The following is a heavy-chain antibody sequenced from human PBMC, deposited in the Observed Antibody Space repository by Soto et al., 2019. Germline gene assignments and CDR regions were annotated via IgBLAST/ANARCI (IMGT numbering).Heavy chain of an antibody. J-gene: IGHJ4*02. Sequence: QVHLVQSGAEVQKPGAPVNVSCQASGSITNHHMHWVRQAPGQGLEWMGIFNPSGLSTTYAQKFQGRDTITRDASTSTVYMELSSLTSEDTAVYFCAKVTHRGPIAVAGPLGSWGEGTLVIVSS. V-gene: IGHV1-46*01. CDR1: GSITNHH. CDR3: AKVTHRGPIAVAGPLGS. D-gene: IGHD6-19*01. CDR2: FNPSGLST.